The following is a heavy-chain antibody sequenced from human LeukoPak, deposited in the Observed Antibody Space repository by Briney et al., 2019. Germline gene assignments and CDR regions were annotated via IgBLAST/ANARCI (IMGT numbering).Heavy chain of an antibody. CDR3: ARGEYSSWEFDY. J-gene: IGHJ4*02. CDR2: ISYDGSNK. D-gene: IGHD6-6*01. CDR1: GFTFSSYS. V-gene: IGHV3-30*03. Sequence: GGALRLSCAASGFTFSSYSMNWVRQAPGKGLEWVAVISYDGSNKYYADSVKGRFTISRDNSKNTLYLQMNSLRAEDTAVYYCARGEYSSWEFDYWGQGTLVTVSS.